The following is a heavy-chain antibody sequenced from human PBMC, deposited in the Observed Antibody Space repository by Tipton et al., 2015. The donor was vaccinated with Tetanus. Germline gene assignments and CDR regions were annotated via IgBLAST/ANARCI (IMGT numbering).Heavy chain of an antibody. V-gene: IGHV4-4*07. CDR3: ARDWGDYYDSSDYYYYYGMDV. J-gene: IGHJ6*02. CDR2: IYTSGST. D-gene: IGHD3-22*01. CDR1: GGSFSGYY. Sequence: TLSLTCAVYGGSFSGYYWSWTRQPAGKGLEWIGRIYTSGSTNYNPSLKSRVTMSVDTSKNQFSLKLSSVTAADTAVYYCARDWGDYYDSSDYYYYYGMDVWGQGTTVTVSS.